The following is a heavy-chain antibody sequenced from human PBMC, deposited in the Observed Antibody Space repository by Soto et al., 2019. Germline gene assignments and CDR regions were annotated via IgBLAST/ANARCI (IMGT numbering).Heavy chain of an antibody. J-gene: IGHJ6*03. V-gene: IGHV1-8*01. Sequence: GASVKVSCKASGYTFTSYDINWVRQATGQGLEWMGWMNPNSGNTGYAQKFQGRVTMTRNTSISTAYMELSSLRSEDTAVYYCARVKLVGSGSYLYYYYMDVWGKGSTVTVSS. D-gene: IGHD3-10*01. CDR2: MNPNSGNT. CDR3: ARVKLVGSGSYLYYYYMDV. CDR1: GYTFTSYD.